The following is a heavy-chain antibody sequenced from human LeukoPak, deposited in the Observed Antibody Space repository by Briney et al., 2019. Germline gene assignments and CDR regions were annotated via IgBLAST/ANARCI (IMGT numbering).Heavy chain of an antibody. CDR1: GGSISSGGYS. V-gene: IGHV4-30-2*01. CDR3: ARELGYCSSTSCYTAFDY. D-gene: IGHD2-2*02. Sequence: KASETLSLTCAVSGGSISSGGYSWSWIRQPPGKGLEWIGYIYHSGSTYYNPSLKSRVTISVDRSKNQFSLKLSSVTAADTAVYYCARELGYCSSTSCYTAFDYWGQGTLVTVSS. CDR2: IYHSGST. J-gene: IGHJ4*02.